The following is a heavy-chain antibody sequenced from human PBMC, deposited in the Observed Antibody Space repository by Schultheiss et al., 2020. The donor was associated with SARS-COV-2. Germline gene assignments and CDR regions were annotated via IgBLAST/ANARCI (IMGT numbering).Heavy chain of an antibody. CDR2: IWYDGSNK. V-gene: IGHV3-33*01. CDR3: ARGSYSSSWYRSPSGYNWFDP. CDR1: GFTFSSYG. D-gene: IGHD6-13*01. J-gene: IGHJ5*02. Sequence: GGSLRLSCAASGFTFSSYGMHWVRQAPGKGLEWVAVIWYDGSNKFYADSVKGRFTISRDNSKNTLYLQMNSLRAEDTAVYYCARGSYSSSWYRSPSGYNWFDPWGQGTLVTVSS.